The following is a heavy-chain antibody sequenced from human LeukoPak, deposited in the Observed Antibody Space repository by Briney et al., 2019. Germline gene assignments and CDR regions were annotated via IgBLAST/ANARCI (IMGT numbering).Heavy chain of an antibody. Sequence: PGGSLRLSCAASGFTFSSYNMSGVRQAPGEALVGVSAISGSGGSTYYTDSVKGRFTISRDNSKNTLYLQMNRLRGGDTAVYYCAKDNIVVVVAATGVWGQGTMVSVCS. V-gene: IGHV3-23*01. CDR2: ISGSGGST. D-gene: IGHD2-15*01. CDR1: GFTFSSYN. CDR3: AKDNIVVVVAATGV. J-gene: IGHJ3*01.